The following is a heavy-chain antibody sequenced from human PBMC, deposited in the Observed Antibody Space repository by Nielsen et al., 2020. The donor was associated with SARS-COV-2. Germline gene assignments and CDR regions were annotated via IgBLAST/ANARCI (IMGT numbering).Heavy chain of an antibody. CDR3: ARDGDYDSSDYR. V-gene: IGHV3-11*05. D-gene: IGHD3-22*01. Sequence: GESLKISCAASGFTFSTYSMSWIRQAPGRGLEWVSYISSSSSYTNYADSVKGRFTISRDNAKNSLYLQMNSLRAEDTAVYYCARDGDYDSSDYRWGQGTLVTVSS. J-gene: IGHJ4*02. CDR1: GFTFSTYS. CDR2: ISSSSSYT.